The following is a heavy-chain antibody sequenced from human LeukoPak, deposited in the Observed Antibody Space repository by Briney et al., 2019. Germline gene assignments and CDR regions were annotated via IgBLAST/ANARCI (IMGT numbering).Heavy chain of an antibody. CDR2: IRGSGDST. Sequence: PGGTLRLSCATSGFTFSNHGMNWVRQAPGKGLEWVSAIRGSGDSTYYADSVKGRFTISRDNSKNTLYLQMNSLRAEDTAVYYCAKDYYYGSGSYWGAFDIWGQGTMVTVSS. CDR1: GFTFSNHG. D-gene: IGHD3-10*01. J-gene: IGHJ3*02. CDR3: AKDYYYGSGSYWGAFDI. V-gene: IGHV3-23*01.